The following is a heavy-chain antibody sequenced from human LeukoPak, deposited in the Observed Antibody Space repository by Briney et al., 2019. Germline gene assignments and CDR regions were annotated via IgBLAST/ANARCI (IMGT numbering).Heavy chain of an antibody. CDR1: GFTFTSSA. D-gene: IGHD3-22*01. Sequence: TSVKVSCKASGFTFTSSAMQWVRQARGQRLEWIGWIVVGSGNTNYAQKFQERVTITRDMSTSTAYMELSSLRSEDTAVYYCAADRYDSSGYYHFDYRGQGTLVTVSS. CDR2: IVVGSGNT. CDR3: AADRYDSSGYYHFDY. V-gene: IGHV1-58*02. J-gene: IGHJ4*02.